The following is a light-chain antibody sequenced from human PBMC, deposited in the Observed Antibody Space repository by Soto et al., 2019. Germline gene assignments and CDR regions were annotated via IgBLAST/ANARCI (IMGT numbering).Light chain of an antibody. J-gene: IGKJ1*01. V-gene: IGKV3-20*01. CDR2: GAS. CDR3: QQYGSSGT. CDR1: QSVSNNY. Sequence: IVLTQSPCTLSLSPVERATLSCRASQSVSNNYLAWYQQKPGQAPGLLIYGASNRATGIPDRFSGSGSGTDFTLTISRLEPEDFAVYYCQQYGSSGTFGQGTKVDIK.